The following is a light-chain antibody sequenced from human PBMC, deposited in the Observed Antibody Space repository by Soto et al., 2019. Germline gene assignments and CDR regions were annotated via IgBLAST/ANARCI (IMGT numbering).Light chain of an antibody. CDR2: EVS. CDR3: TSYTSSSTPDV. Sequence: QSALTQPASVSGSPGQSITISCTGTSSDVGSYNYVSWYQQHPGKAPKLMIYEVSNRPSGVSHRFSGSKSGNTASLTISGLQAEDEADYYCTSYTSSSTPDVFGTGTKLTVL. V-gene: IGLV2-14*01. CDR1: SSDVGSYNY. J-gene: IGLJ1*01.